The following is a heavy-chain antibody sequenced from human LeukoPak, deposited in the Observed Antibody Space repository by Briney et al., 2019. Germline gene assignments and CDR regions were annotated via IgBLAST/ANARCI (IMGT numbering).Heavy chain of an antibody. J-gene: IGHJ5*02. CDR2: MNPNSGNT. CDR3: ARGSRSACSSTGCYSGWFDP. Sequence: ASVKVSCKASGYTFTSYDINWVRQATGQGLEWMGWMNPNSGNTGYAQKFQGRVTMTRNTSISTAYMELSSLRSEDTAVYYCARGSRSACSSTGCYSGWFDPWGQGTLVTVSS. V-gene: IGHV1-8*01. CDR1: GYTFTSYD. D-gene: IGHD2-2*01.